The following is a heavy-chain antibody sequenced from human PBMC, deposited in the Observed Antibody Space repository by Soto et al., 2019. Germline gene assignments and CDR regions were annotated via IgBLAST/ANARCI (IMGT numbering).Heavy chain of an antibody. D-gene: IGHD1-26*01. J-gene: IGHJ4*02. CDR2: IYHTGTT. Sequence: QVQLQESGPGLVKPSGTLSLTCAVSGGSISSSAWWSWVRQPPGKGLEWIGEIYHTGTTNYNSTLTSRVTRSINESKNHHSMILISVTAADTAVYYCARGPAKGWDWGQGALVTGSS. CDR3: ARGPAKGWD. CDR1: GGSISSSAW. V-gene: IGHV4-4*02.